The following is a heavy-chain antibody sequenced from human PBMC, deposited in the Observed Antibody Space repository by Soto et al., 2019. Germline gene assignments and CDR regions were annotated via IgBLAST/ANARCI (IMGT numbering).Heavy chain of an antibody. J-gene: IGHJ4*02. V-gene: IGHV3-11*01. Sequence: PGGSLRLSCAASGFTLSDYYVSWIRQAPGEGLEWLSYISPSGNTIYYADSVKGRFTISRDNAEHSVYLQMDSLRAEDTAVYYCASAHSSSSGYYFDYWGQGTLVTVSS. CDR3: ASAHSSSSGYYFDY. CDR1: GFTLSDYY. CDR2: ISPSGNTI. D-gene: IGHD6-6*01.